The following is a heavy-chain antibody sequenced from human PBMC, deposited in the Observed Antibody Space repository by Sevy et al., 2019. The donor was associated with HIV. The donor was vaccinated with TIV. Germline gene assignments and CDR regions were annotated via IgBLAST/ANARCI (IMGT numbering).Heavy chain of an antibody. CDR2: ISAYNGNT. D-gene: IGHD3-10*01. CDR3: ARSSGASMYYYYGMDV. Sequence: ASVKVSCKASCYTFTSYGISWVRQAPGQGLEWMGWISAYNGNTNYAQKLQGRVTMTTDTSTSTAYMELRSLRSDDTAVYYCARSSGASMYYYYGMDVWGQGTTVTVSS. J-gene: IGHJ6*02. CDR1: CYTFTSYG. V-gene: IGHV1-18*01.